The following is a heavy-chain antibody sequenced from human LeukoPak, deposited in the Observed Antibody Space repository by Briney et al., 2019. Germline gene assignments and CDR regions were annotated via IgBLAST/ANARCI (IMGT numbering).Heavy chain of an antibody. V-gene: IGHV4-34*01. CDR2: INHSGST. CDR1: GGSFSGYY. Sequence: PSETLSLTCAVYGGSFSGYYWSWIRQPPGKGLEWIGEINHSGSTNYNPSLKSRVTISVDKSKNQFSLKLSSVTAADTAVYYCVRTRYDYVWGSYMDVWGKGTTVTVSS. CDR3: VRTRYDYVWGSYMDV. D-gene: IGHD3-16*01. J-gene: IGHJ6*04.